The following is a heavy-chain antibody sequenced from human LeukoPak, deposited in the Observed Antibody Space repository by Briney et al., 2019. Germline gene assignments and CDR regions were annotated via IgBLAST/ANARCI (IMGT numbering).Heavy chain of an antibody. V-gene: IGHV3-21*01. Sequence: GRSLRLSCAASGFTFSSYGMHWVRQAPGKGLEWVSSISSSSSYIYYADSVKGRFTISRDNAKNSLYLQMNSLRAEDTAVHYCARIAAAGLGYYYYYYMDVWGKGTTVTVSS. CDR2: ISSSSSYI. D-gene: IGHD6-13*01. CDR1: GFTFSSYG. CDR3: ARIAAAGLGYYYYYYMDV. J-gene: IGHJ6*03.